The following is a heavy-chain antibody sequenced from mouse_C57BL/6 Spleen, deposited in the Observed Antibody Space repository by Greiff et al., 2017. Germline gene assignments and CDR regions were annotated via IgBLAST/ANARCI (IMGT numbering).Heavy chain of an antibody. CDR3: AKRASHYYGSSYGYFDV. Sequence: VQRVESGPGLVAPSQSLSITCTVSGFSLTSYGVDWVRQPPGKGLEWLGVIWGGGSTNYNSALMSRLSISKDNSKSQVFLKMNSLQTDDTAMYYCAKRASHYYGSSYGYFDVWGTGTTVTVSS. CDR2: IWGGGST. V-gene: IGHV2-9*01. J-gene: IGHJ1*03. CDR1: GFSLTSYG. D-gene: IGHD1-1*01.